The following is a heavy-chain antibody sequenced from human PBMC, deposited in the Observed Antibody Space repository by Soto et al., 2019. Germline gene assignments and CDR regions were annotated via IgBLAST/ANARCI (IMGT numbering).Heavy chain of an antibody. CDR1: GFTFSSYS. V-gene: IGHV3-21*01. CDR3: ARGSDIVVVPAVWGIDY. CDR2: ISSSSSYI. D-gene: IGHD2-2*01. Sequence: GGSLRLSCAASGFTFSSYSMNWVRQAPGKGLEWVSSISSSSSYIYYADSVKGRFTISRDNAKNSLYLQMNSLRAEDTAVYYCARGSDIVVVPAVWGIDYRGQGTLVTVSS. J-gene: IGHJ4*02.